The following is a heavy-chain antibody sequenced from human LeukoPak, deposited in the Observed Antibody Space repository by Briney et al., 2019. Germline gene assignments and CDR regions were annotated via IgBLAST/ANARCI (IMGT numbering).Heavy chain of an antibody. D-gene: IGHD3-22*01. CDR1: GYTFTSYG. Sequence: ASVKVSCKASGYTFTSYGISWVRQAPGQGLEWMGWISAYNGNTNYAQKLQGRVTMTTDTSTSTAYMELRSLRSDDTAVYYCARGSHYYDSSGYLRTTPPDDYWGQGTLVTVSS. V-gene: IGHV1-18*01. J-gene: IGHJ4*02. CDR3: ARGSHYYDSSGYLRTTPPDDY. CDR2: ISAYNGNT.